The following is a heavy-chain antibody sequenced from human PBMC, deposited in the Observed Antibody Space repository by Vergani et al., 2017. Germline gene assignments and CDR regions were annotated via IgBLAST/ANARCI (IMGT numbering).Heavy chain of an antibody. V-gene: IGHV3-30-3*01. Sequence: QVQLVESGGGVVQPGRSLRLSCAASGFTFSSYAMHWVRQAPGKGLEWVAVISYDGSNKYYADSVKGRFTISRDNAKNSLYLQMNSLRAEDTAVYYCARSYGSGSYLSVYYYGMDVWGQGTTVTVSS. CDR3: ARSYGSGSYLSVYYYGMDV. CDR1: GFTFSSYA. J-gene: IGHJ6*02. D-gene: IGHD3-10*01. CDR2: ISYDGSNK.